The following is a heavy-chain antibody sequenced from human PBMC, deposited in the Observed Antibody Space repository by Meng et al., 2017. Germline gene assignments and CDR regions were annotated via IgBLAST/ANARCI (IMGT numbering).Heavy chain of an antibody. J-gene: IGHJ3*02. CDR2: INHSGST. D-gene: IGHD3-10*01. Sequence: SETLSLTCAVSGGSFSGYYWSWIRQPPGKGLEWIGEINHSGSTNYNPSLKSRVTISVDTSKNQFSLKLTSVTAADTAVYYCARGATGPYGSGSYYNRRNSDAFDIWGQGTMVTVS. CDR1: GGSFSGYY. V-gene: IGHV4-34*01. CDR3: ARGATGPYGSGSYYNRRNSDAFDI.